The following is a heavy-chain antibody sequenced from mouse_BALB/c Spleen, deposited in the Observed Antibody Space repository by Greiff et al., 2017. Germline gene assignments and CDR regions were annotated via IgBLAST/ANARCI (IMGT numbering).Heavy chain of an antibody. D-gene: IGHD1-2*01. CDR2: ISSGGST. CDR3: ARVTTALDY. CDR1: GFTFSSYA. J-gene: IGHJ2*01. V-gene: IGHV5-6-5*01. Sequence: EVQVVESGGGLVKPGGSLKLSCAASGFTFSSYAMSWVRQTPEKRLEWVASISSGGSTYYPDSVKGRFTISRDNARNILYLQMSSLRSEDTAMYYCARVTTALDYWGQGTTRTVSS.